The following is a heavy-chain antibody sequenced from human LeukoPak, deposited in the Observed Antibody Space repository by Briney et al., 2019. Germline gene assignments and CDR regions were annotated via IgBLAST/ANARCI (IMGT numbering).Heavy chain of an antibody. D-gene: IGHD2-2*01. V-gene: IGHV3-33*01. CDR1: GFTFSSYG. CDR3: ARDMGTSYVDY. J-gene: IGHJ4*02. Sequence: GSLRLSCAASGFTFSSYGMHWVRQAPGKGLEWVAVIWYDGSNKYYADSVKGRFTISRDNSKNTLYLQMNSLRAEDTAVYYCARDMGTSYVDYWGQGTLVTVSS. CDR2: IWYDGSNK.